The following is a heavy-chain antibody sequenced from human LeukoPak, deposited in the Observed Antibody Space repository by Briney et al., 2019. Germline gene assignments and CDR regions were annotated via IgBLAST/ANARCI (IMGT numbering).Heavy chain of an antibody. Sequence: SETLSLTCAVYGGSFSGYYWSWIRQPPGKGLEWIGEINHSGSTNYNPSLKSRVTISVDTSKNQFSLKLSSVTAADTAVNYCARVGVQLDYWGQGTLVTVSS. D-gene: IGHD5-18*01. CDR2: INHSGST. CDR1: GGSFSGYY. V-gene: IGHV4-34*01. CDR3: ARVGVQLDY. J-gene: IGHJ4*02.